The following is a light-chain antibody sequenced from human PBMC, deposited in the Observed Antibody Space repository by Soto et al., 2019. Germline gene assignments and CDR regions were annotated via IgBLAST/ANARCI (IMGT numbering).Light chain of an antibody. CDR1: SSDVGGYNY. J-gene: IGLJ2*01. Sequence: QSALTQPASVSGSPGQSITISCTGTSSDVGGYNYVSWYQQHPGKAPKLMIYDVSNRPSGVSNRFSGSKSGNTASLTIAGLQCEDEADYYCSSYTSSSTLVFGGGTKLTVL. CDR3: SSYTSSSTLV. V-gene: IGLV2-14*01. CDR2: DVS.